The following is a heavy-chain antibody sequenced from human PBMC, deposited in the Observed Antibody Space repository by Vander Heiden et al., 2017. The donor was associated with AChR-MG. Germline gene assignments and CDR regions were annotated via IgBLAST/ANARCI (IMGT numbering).Heavy chain of an antibody. J-gene: IGHJ3*02. CDR1: VGSISSYY. D-gene: IGHD2-15*01. V-gene: IGHV4-59*01. Sequence: QVQLQESGPGLVKPSETLYLTCAVSVGSISSYYWSWIRQPPGKGLEWIGYIYYSGSTNYNPSLKSRVTISVDTSKNQFSLKLSSVTAADTAVYYCARIRHWSTPNDAFDIWGQGTMVTVSS. CDR2: IYYSGST. CDR3: ARIRHWSTPNDAFDI.